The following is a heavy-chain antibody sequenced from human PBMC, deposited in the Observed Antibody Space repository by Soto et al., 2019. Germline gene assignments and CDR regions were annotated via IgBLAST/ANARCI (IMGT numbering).Heavy chain of an antibody. CDR2: LYNSGST. CDR3: ARDLWGYCGTDCYPLDV. CDR1: GGSIRSYY. V-gene: IGHV4-59*01. D-gene: IGHD2-21*02. Sequence: QVRLQESGPGLVKPSETLSLTCTVSGGSIRSYYWSWIRQAPGKGLEWIGYLYNSGSTVYNPSLKSRVTRSVDTSKNQFSLKLSSVTAADTAVYYCARDLWGYCGTDCYPLDVWGQGTTVTVSS. J-gene: IGHJ6*02.